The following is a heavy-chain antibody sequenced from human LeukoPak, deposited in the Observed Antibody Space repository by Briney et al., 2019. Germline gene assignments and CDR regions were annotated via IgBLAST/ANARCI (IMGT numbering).Heavy chain of an antibody. CDR3: ATWRTAKTGFDY. J-gene: IGHJ4*02. CDR2: IYYSGSP. CDR1: GGSISNNNYY. Sequence: PSETLSLTCTVSGGSISNNNYYWAWIRQPPGKGLECIGSIYYSGSPYYNPSLKSRVTISVDTSKNQFSLRLSSVTAADTAVYYCATWRTAKTGFDYWGQGTLLTVSS. D-gene: IGHD1-1*01. V-gene: IGHV4-39*01.